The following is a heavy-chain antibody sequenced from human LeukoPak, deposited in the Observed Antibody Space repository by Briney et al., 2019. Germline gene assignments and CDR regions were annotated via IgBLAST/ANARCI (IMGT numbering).Heavy chain of an antibody. CDR1: GGSISSYY. CDR3: ARHRGPFDS. Sequence: SETLSLTCTVSGGSISSYYYSWIRQPPGKGLEWIGYIYYSGYTNYNPSLKSRVTISVDTSKNQFSLKLSSVTAADTAVYFCARHRGPFDSWGQGTLVTVSS. CDR2: IYYSGYT. V-gene: IGHV4-59*08. J-gene: IGHJ4*02. D-gene: IGHD3-10*01.